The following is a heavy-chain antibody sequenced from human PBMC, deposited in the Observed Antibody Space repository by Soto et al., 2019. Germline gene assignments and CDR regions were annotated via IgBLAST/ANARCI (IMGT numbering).Heavy chain of an antibody. D-gene: IGHD4-17*01. J-gene: IGHJ4*02. V-gene: IGHV4-39*01. CDR3: ARFTVYGDGNFDY. CDR1: GGSISSSSYY. Sequence: SETLSLTCTVSGGSISSSSYYWGWIRQPPGKGLEWIGSIYYSGSTYYNPSLKSRVTISVDTSKNQFSLQLTSVTAADTAVYYCARFTVYGDGNFDYRGQGTLVTVSS. CDR2: IYYSGST.